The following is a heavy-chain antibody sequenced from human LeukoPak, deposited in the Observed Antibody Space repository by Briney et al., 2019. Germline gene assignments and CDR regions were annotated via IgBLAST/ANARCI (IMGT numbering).Heavy chain of an antibody. V-gene: IGHV3-7*01. D-gene: IGHD3-22*01. CDR2: INQDGSEK. J-gene: IGHJ3*02. Sequence: GGSLRLSCAASVFTFSTYWMSWVRQAPGKGLEWVAHINQDGSEKYYLDSVKGRFTISRDNAKNSLYLEMNSLRAEDTAVYFCARYYDGSGPYDAFDIWGQGTMVTVSS. CDR1: VFTFSTYW. CDR3: ARYYDGSGPYDAFDI.